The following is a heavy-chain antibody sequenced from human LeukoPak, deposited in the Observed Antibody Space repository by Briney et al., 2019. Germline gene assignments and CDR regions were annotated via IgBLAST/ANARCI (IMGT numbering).Heavy chain of an antibody. Sequence: GGSLRLSCAASGFTFSSYAMGWVRQAPGKGLEWVSAISGSGGSTYYADSVKGRFTISRDNSKNTLYLRMNSLRAEDTAVYYCAKAREEGYYYDSSGYYPDYWGQGTLVTVSS. V-gene: IGHV3-23*01. CDR2: ISGSGGST. CDR1: GFTFSSYA. CDR3: AKAREEGYYYDSSGYYPDY. D-gene: IGHD3-22*01. J-gene: IGHJ4*02.